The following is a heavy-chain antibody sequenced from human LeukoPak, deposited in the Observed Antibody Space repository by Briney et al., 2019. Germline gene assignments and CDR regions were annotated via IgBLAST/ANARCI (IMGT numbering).Heavy chain of an antibody. V-gene: IGHV3-48*04. CDR3: ARVWNTVTHEVDY. D-gene: IGHD4-17*01. J-gene: IGHJ4*02. CDR2: ISSSSSTI. CDR1: GFTFSSYS. Sequence: PGRSLRLSCAASGFTFSSYSMNWVRQAPGKGLEWVSYISSSSSTIYYADSVKGRFTISRDNAKNSLYLQMNSLRAEDTAVYYCARVWNTVTHEVDYWGQGTLVTVSS.